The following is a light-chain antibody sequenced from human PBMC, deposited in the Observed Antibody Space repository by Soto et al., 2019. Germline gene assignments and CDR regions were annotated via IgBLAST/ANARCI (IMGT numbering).Light chain of an antibody. CDR2: GAS. CDR1: QSVSSSY. Sequence: EIELTQSPGTLSLSPGERATLSCRASQSVSSSYLAWYQQKPGQAPRLLIYGASSRATGIPDRFRGSGSGTDFTLTISRPEPEDFAVYYCQQYGSSPWTFGQGTKVEIK. J-gene: IGKJ1*01. CDR3: QQYGSSPWT. V-gene: IGKV3-20*01.